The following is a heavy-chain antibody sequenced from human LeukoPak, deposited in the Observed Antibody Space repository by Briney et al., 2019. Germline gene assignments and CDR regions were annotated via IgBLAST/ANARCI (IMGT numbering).Heavy chain of an antibody. CDR3: ATDPNPYSSTSGYFDF. Sequence: ASVKVSCKASGYTFTSYGISWVRQAPGQGLEWMEGMLPIFGTANYAQKFQGRVTITADESSNTASLDLSSLTSEDTAVYYCATDPNPYSSTSGYFDFWGQGTLVTVSS. J-gene: IGHJ4*02. D-gene: IGHD6-6*01. CDR1: GYTFTSYG. V-gene: IGHV1-69*13. CDR2: MLPIFGTA.